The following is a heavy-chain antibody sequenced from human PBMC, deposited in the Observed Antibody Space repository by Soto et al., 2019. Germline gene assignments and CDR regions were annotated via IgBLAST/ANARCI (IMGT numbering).Heavy chain of an antibody. V-gene: IGHV1-24*01. Sequence: ASAKVSCKVSGYTLTELSMHWVRQAPGKGLEWMGGFDPEDGETIYAQKFQGRVTMTEDTSTDTAYMELSSLRSEDTAVYYCSSSGWFGAFDIWGQGTMVTVSS. CDR1: GYTLTELS. CDR3: SSSGWFGAFDI. CDR2: FDPEDGET. D-gene: IGHD6-19*01. J-gene: IGHJ3*02.